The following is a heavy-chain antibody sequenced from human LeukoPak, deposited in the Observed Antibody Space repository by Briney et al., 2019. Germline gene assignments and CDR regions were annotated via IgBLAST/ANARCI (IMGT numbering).Heavy chain of an antibody. V-gene: IGHV1-46*01. CDR1: GGTFSSYA. Sequence: ASVKVSCKASGGTFSSYAISWVRQAPGQGLEWMGIINPSGGSTSYAQKFQGRVTMTRDTSTSTVYMELSSLRSEDTAVYYCARSYHGAGAFDISGQGTMVTVSS. CDR2: INPSGGST. J-gene: IGHJ3*02. D-gene: IGHD1-26*01. CDR3: ARSYHGAGAFDI.